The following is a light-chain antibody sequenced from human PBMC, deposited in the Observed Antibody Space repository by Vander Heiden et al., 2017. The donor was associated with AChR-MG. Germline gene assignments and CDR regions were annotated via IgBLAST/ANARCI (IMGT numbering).Light chain of an antibody. CDR2: DVT. CDR3: CSYAGSYTEV. Sequence: QSALTQPRSVSGSPGQSVTISCTGTSSDAGGYNYVSWYQQHPGKAPELMIYDVTKRPAGVPDRFSGSKSGNTASLTISGLQADDEADYYCCSYAGSYTEVFGTGTKVTVL. J-gene: IGLJ1*01. V-gene: IGLV2-11*01. CDR1: SSDAGGYNY.